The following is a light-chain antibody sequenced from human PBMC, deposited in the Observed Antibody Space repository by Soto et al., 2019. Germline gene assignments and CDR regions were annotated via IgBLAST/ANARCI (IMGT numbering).Light chain of an antibody. CDR2: EVS. V-gene: IGLV2-8*01. CDR1: SSDVGAYNY. Sequence: QSVLTQPPSASGSPGQSVTISCTGTSSDVGAYNYVSWYQQLPGKAPKLIIYEVSKRPSGVPDRFSGSKSGNAASLTVSGPQAEDEADYDCTSYAGTFSLLYVLGSGTKVTV. J-gene: IGLJ1*01. CDR3: TSYAGTFSLLYV.